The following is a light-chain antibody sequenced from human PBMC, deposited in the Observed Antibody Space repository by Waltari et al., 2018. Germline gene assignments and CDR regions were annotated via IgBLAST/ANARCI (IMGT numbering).Light chain of an antibody. CDR3: SSYISSSTLEL. CDR1: SSDVGGSNH. Sequence: SALTQPASVSGSPGPSITTSCTGTSSDVGGSNHLSWYQQHPGKAPKRMIYDVRNRPSGVSNRFSGSKSGNTASLTISGLQAEDEADYYCSSYISSSTLELFGGGTSLTVL. V-gene: IGLV2-14*03. J-gene: IGLJ2*01. CDR2: DVR.